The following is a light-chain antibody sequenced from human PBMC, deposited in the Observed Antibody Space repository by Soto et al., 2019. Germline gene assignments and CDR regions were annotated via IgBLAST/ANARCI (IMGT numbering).Light chain of an antibody. Sequence: IVLTQSPATLSVSPGSRATISWLASQSISSNLAWYQQKPGQAPRLLMFRTSSRATGFPARFSGSGSGTEFNLTISSLQSEDFGVYYCQQYNNWPRATFGGGTKVDI. CDR3: QQYNNWPRAT. CDR2: RTS. CDR1: QSISSN. J-gene: IGKJ4*01. V-gene: IGKV3-15*01.